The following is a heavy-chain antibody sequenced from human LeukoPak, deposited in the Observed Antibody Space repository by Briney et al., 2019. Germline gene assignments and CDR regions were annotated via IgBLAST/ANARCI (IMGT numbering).Heavy chain of an antibody. V-gene: IGHV1-3*01. D-gene: IGHD3-3*01. J-gene: IGHJ6*02. Sequence: ASVKVSCKASGYTFTSYAMHWVRQAPGQRLEWMGWINAGNGNTKYSQKFQGRVTITRDTSASTAYMELSSLRSEDTAVYYCATYLYYDFWSDKSYGMDVWGQGTTVTVSS. CDR1: GYTFTSYA. CDR2: INAGNGNT. CDR3: ATYLYYDFWSDKSYGMDV.